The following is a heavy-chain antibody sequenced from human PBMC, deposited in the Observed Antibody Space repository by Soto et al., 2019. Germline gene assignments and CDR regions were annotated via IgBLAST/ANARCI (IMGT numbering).Heavy chain of an antibody. V-gene: IGHV1-69*06. J-gene: IGHJ6*02. CDR2: IIPIFGTA. CDR1: GGTFSSYA. D-gene: IGHD3-10*01. CDR3: ARVRGYGSGSYYSDYYYYYGMDV. Sequence: QVQLVQSGDEVKKPGSSVKVSCKASGGTFSSYAISWVRQAPGQGLEWMGAIIPIFGTANYAQKFQGRVRITADKSTSTAYMELSSLRSEDTAVYYCARVRGYGSGSYYSDYYYYYGMDVWGQGTTVTVSS.